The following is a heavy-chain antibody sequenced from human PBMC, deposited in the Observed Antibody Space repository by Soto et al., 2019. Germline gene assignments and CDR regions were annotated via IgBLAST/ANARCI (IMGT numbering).Heavy chain of an antibody. CDR2: IYYSGST. CDR3: ARGAASGRLLYWFDP. J-gene: IGHJ5*02. V-gene: IGHV4-30-4*01. D-gene: IGHD3-10*01. CDR1: GGSISSGDYY. Sequence: KTSETLSLTCTVSGGSISSGDYYWSWIRQPPGKGLEWIGYIYYSGSTYYNPSLKSRVTISVDTSKNQFSLKLSSVTAADTAVYYCARGAASGRLLYWFDPWGQGTLVTVSS.